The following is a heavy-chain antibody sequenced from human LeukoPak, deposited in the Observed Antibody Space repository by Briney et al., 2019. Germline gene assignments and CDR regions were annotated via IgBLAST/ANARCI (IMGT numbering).Heavy chain of an antibody. J-gene: IGHJ5*01. CDR2: IYSGGTT. CDR1: GLTVSSNY. Sequence: GSLRLSCSASGLTVSSNYMSWVCQAPGEGLEWVSVIYSGGTTYYADSVKGRFTISRDNSKNTLYLQMKSLRAEDTAVYYCARELYFDSWGQGTLVTVSS. D-gene: IGHD2-8*01. V-gene: IGHV3-53*01. CDR3: ARELYFDS.